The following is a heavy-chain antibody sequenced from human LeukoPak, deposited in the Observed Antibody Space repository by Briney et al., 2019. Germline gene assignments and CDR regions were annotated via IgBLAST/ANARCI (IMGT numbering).Heavy chain of an antibody. D-gene: IGHD1-26*01. CDR3: ARDTDGSPDY. Sequence: GGSLRLSCAASGFSLSDHYMDWVRQAPGKGPEWVGLIRNKPQSCTTEYAPSVKGRFTISRDDSKNSLYLQMNGLETEDTAMYYCARDTDGSPDYWGQGTLVTVSS. CDR1: GFSLSDHY. CDR2: IRNKPQSCTT. J-gene: IGHJ4*02. V-gene: IGHV3-72*01.